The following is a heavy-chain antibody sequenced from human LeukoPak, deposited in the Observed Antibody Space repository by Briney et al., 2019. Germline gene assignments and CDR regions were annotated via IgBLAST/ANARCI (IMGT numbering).Heavy chain of an antibody. Sequence: PGGSLRLSCAASGFTFSSAWMNWVRQAPGNGLEWVGRIKSRRDGGTADYAAPVKGRFTISRDDSTDTLFLQMNSLNTEDTAVYYCTTGWTSTAHDGYWGQGTLVTVSS. J-gene: IGHJ4*02. D-gene: IGHD4-17*01. CDR2: IKSRRDGGTA. CDR3: TTGWTSTAHDGY. V-gene: IGHV3-15*07. CDR1: GFTFSSAW.